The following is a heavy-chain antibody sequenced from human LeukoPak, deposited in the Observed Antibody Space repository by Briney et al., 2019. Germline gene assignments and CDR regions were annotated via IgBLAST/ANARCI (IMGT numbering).Heavy chain of an antibody. CDR2: ISSSSSYI. J-gene: IGHJ6*03. CDR3: GITIFGAVEAPLCYMDV. V-gene: IGHV3-21*01. Sequence: GGSLRLSCAASGFTFSSYSMNWVRQAPGKGLEWVSSISSSSSYIYYADSVKGRFTISRDNAKNSLYLQMNSLRAEDTAVYYCGITIFGAVEAPLCYMDVWGKGTTVTVSS. D-gene: IGHD3-3*01. CDR1: GFTFSSYS.